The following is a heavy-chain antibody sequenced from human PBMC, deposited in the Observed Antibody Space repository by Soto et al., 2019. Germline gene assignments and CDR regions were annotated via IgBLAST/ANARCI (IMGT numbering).Heavy chain of an antibody. CDR3: ARVNLYDYIWGSSSWFDP. J-gene: IGHJ5*02. V-gene: IGHV1-8*01. Sequence: ASVKVSCKASGYTFTSYDINWVRQATGQGLEWMGWMNPNSGNTGYAQKFQGRVTMTRNTSISTAYMELSSLRSEDTAVYYCARVNLYDYIWGSSSWFDPWGQGTLVTVSS. CDR2: MNPNSGNT. D-gene: IGHD3-16*01. CDR1: GYTFTSYD.